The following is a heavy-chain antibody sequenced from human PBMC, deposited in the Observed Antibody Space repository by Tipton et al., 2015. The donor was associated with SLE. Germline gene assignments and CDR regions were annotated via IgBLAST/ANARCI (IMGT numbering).Heavy chain of an antibody. D-gene: IGHD5-24*01. J-gene: IGHJ4*02. CDR1: GGSISSGSYY. CDR2: IYISGST. CDR3: ARRDVEVAPLGFDY. Sequence: TLSLTCTVSGGSISSGSYYWSWIRQPAGKGLEWIGRIYISGSTNYNPSLKSRVTISVDTSKNQFSLKLTSVTAADTAVYYCARRDVEVAPLGFDYWGQGTLVTVSS. V-gene: IGHV4-61*02.